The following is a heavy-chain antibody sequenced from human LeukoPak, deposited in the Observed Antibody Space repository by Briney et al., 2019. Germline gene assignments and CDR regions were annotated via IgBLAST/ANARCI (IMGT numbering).Heavy chain of an antibody. Sequence: ASVKVSCKASGYTFTSYGISWVRQAPGQGLEWMGWISAYNGNTNYAQKLQGRVTMTTDTSTSTAYMELRSLRSDDTAAYYCARDPAVFHVPSEYYYYGMDVWGQGTTVTVSS. J-gene: IGHJ6*02. CDR2: ISAYNGNT. V-gene: IGHV1-18*01. D-gene: IGHD6-25*01. CDR3: ARDPAVFHVPSEYYYYGMDV. CDR1: GYTFTSYG.